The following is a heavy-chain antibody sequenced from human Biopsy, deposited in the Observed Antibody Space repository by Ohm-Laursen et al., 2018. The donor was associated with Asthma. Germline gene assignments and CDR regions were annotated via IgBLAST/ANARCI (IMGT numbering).Heavy chain of an antibody. CDR3: ARFTASITIFGVVNNWFDP. Sequence: TLSLTWTVSGGSISSSSYYWGWIRQPPGKGLEWIGSIYYSGSTYYNPSLKSRVTISVDTSKNQFSLKLSSVTAADTAVYYCARFTASITIFGVVNNWFDPWGQGTLVAVSS. CDR2: IYYSGST. CDR1: GGSISSSSYY. D-gene: IGHD3-3*01. V-gene: IGHV4-39*01. J-gene: IGHJ5*02.